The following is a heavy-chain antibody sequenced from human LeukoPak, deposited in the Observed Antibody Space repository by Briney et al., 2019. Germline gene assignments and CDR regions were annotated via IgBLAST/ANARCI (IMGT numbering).Heavy chain of an antibody. J-gene: IGHJ4*02. Sequence: SETLSLTCTVSGGSISSYYWSWIRQPPGKGLEWIGYIYYSGSTNYNPSLKSRVTISVDTSKNQFSLKLSSVTAADTAVYYCAILGDPQGSDYWGQGTLVTVSS. CDR3: AILGDPQGSDY. D-gene: IGHD4-17*01. CDR1: GGSISSYY. CDR2: IYYSGST. V-gene: IGHV4-59*01.